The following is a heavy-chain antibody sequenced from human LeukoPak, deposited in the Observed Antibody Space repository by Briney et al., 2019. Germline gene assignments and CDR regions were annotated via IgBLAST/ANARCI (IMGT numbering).Heavy chain of an antibody. CDR2: IYYRGST. CDR3: ARRRYYDSTGYLD. D-gene: IGHD3-22*01. CDR1: GGSISSSSYY. Sequence: SETLSLTCTVSGGSISSSSYYWGWIRQPPGKGLEWIGDIYYRGSTYYNPSLKSRVSISIDTSNNQFSLTLNSVTAADTALYFCARRRYYDSTGYLDWGQGTLVTVSS. J-gene: IGHJ1*01. V-gene: IGHV4-39*01.